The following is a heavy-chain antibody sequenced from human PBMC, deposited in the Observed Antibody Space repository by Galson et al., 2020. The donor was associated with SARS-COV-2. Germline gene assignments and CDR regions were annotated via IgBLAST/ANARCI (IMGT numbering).Heavy chain of an antibody. V-gene: IGHV3-11*01. Sequence: NSGGSLRLSCAASGFTLGDNCMSWIRQAPGKGLEWVSCISYSGATIYYTDSVKGRFTISRDNAKNTLYLQMNSLKGEDTAVYYCARGSSSRILFDVYDYYYMDVWGEGTTVIVSS. J-gene: IGHJ6*03. CDR3: ARGSSSRILFDVYDYYYMDV. D-gene: IGHD2-15*01. CDR2: ISYSGATI. CDR1: GFTLGDNC.